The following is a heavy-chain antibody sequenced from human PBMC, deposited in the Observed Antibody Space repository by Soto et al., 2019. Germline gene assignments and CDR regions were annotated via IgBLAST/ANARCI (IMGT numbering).Heavy chain of an antibody. CDR2: ISGSGGST. Sequence: PWWSLRLSCAASGFTFSSYAMSWFRQAPGKGLEWVSAISGSGGSTYYADSVKGRFTISRDNSKNTLYLQMNSLRAEDTAVYYCAKGGGYCSSTSCFYASYFDYWGQGTLVTVSS. V-gene: IGHV3-23*01. J-gene: IGHJ4*02. D-gene: IGHD2-2*01. CDR1: GFTFSSYA. CDR3: AKGGGYCSSTSCFYASYFDY.